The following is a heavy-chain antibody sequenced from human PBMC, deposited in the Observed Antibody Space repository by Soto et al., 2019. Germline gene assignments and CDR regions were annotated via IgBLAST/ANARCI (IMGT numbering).Heavy chain of an antibody. CDR1: GGSISSGGYS. V-gene: IGHV4-30-2*01. Sequence: TLSLTCAVSGGSISSGGYSWSWIRQPPGKGLEWIGYIYHSGSTYYNPSLKSRVTISVDRSKNQFSLKLSSVTAADTAVYYCARGVMGEELYYYYGMDVWGQGTTVTVSS. J-gene: IGHJ6*02. CDR2: IYHSGST. CDR3: ARGVMGEELYYYYGMDV. D-gene: IGHD3-16*01.